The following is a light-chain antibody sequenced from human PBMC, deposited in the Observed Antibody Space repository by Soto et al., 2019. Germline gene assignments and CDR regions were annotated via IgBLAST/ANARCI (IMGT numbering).Light chain of an antibody. CDR2: GAS. CDR1: HSVSSN. V-gene: IGKV3-15*01. J-gene: IGKJ1*01. CDR3: QQYNNWPPRGT. Sequence: EMVMTQSPATLSVSPGERATRSCRASHSVSSNLAWYQQKPGQAPRLLIYGASTRATGIPARFSGSGSGTEFTLTISSLQSEDFAVYYCQQYNNWPPRGTFGQGTKVEIK.